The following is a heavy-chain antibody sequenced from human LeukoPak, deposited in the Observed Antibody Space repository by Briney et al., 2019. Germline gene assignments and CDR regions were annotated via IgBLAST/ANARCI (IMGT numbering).Heavy chain of an antibody. V-gene: IGHV3-30*18. CDR2: ISYDGSNK. CDR3: AKDLHGNYYYDMDV. Sequence: GGSLRLSCAASGFTFSSYGMHWVRQAPGKGLEWVAVISYDGSNKYYANSVKGRFTISRDNSKNTLYLQMNSLRAEDTAVYYCAKDLHGNYYYDMDVWGQGTTVTVSS. J-gene: IGHJ6*02. CDR1: GFTFSSYG.